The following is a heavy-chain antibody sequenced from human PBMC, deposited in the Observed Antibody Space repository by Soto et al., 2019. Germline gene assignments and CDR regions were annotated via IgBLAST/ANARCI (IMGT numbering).Heavy chain of an antibody. CDR3: ARSLITGTSRYYFDY. V-gene: IGHV4-31*03. CDR1: GGSISSGGYY. CDR2: IYYSGST. Sequence: QVQLQESGPGLVKPSQTLSLTCTVSGGSISSGGYYWSWIRQHPGKGLEWIGYIYYSGSTYYNPSLKSRVTISVDTSKNQFSLKLSSVTAADTAVYYCARSLITGTSRYYFDYWGQGTLVTVSS. D-gene: IGHD1-20*01. J-gene: IGHJ4*02.